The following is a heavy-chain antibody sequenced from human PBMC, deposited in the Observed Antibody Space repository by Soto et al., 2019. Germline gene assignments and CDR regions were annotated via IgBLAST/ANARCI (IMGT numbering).Heavy chain of an antibody. J-gene: IGHJ5*02. Sequence: SQSLSLTCAISGDSVSSNSAACSWIRQSPSRGLEWLGRTYYRSKWYNDYAVSVRSRITIKPDTSKNQFSLQLNSVAPEDTAVYYCARGYCSGDSCHNWYDPWGQGTLVTVSS. D-gene: IGHD2-15*01. CDR2: TYYRSKWYN. CDR1: GDSVSSNSAA. V-gene: IGHV6-1*01. CDR3: ARGYCSGDSCHNWYDP.